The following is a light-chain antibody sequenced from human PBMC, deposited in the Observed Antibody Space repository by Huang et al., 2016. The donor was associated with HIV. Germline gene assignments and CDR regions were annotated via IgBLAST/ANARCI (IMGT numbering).Light chain of an antibody. V-gene: IGKV4-1*01. J-gene: IGKJ1*01. CDR1: QSVRSSATNKIY. CDR3: QQYYTSPQT. CDR2: WAS. Sequence: DIVMTQSPDSLAVSLGAAATLTCRSSQSVRSSATNKIYLAWFQQKSGQSPKCLMFWASTREAGFPDRFSGSGSGTHFTLTINNVKTEDVAIYYCQQYYTSPQTFGPGTRVEI.